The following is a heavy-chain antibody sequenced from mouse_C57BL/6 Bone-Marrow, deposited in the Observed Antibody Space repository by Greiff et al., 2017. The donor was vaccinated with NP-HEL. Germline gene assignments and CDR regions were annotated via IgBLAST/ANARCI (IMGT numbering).Heavy chain of an antibody. J-gene: IGHJ2*01. V-gene: IGHV1-19*01. D-gene: IGHD2-4*01. CDR1: GYTFTDYY. Sequence: EVKLQESGPVLVKPGASVKMSCKASGYTFTDYYMNWVKQSHGKRLEWIGVINPYNGGTSYNQKFKGKATLTVDKSSSTAYMELNSLTSEDSAVYYCAREAIYYEDDWGQGTTLTVSS. CDR3: AREAIYYEDD. CDR2: INPYNGGT.